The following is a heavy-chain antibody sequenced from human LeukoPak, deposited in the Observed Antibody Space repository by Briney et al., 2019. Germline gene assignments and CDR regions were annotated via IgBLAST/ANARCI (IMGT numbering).Heavy chain of an antibody. V-gene: IGHV3-23*01. J-gene: IGHJ6*02. CDR3: AKSSGSSGYYFHYYYYYGMDV. CDR2: ITGNSGST. CDR1: GFTFSNDA. Sequence: PGGSLRLSCAASGFTFSNDAMTWVRQAPGKGLEWVSGITGNSGSTFYADSVKGRYTISRDNAKNSLYLQMNSLRAEDTALYYCAKSSGSSGYYFHYYYYYGMDVWGQGTTVTVSS. D-gene: IGHD3-22*01.